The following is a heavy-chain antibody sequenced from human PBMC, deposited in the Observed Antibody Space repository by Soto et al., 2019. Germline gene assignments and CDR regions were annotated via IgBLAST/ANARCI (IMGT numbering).Heavy chain of an antibody. D-gene: IGHD6-13*01. CDR2: ISAYNGNT. Sequence: ASVKVSCKASGYTFTSYGISWVRQAPGQGLEWMGWISAYNGNTNYAQKLQGRVTMTTDTSTSTAYMELRSLRSDDTAMYYCARTSAAGKYYYGMDVWGQGTTVIVSS. CDR1: GYTFTSYG. J-gene: IGHJ6*02. CDR3: ARTSAAGKYYYGMDV. V-gene: IGHV1-18*01.